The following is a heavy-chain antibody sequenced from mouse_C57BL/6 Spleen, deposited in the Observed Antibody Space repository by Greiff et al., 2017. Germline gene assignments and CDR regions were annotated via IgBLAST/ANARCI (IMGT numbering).Heavy chain of an antibody. J-gene: IGHJ1*03. V-gene: IGHV1-55*01. CDR2: IYPGSGST. Sequence: QVQLQQPGAELVKPGASVKMSCKASGYTFTSYWITWVKQRPGQGLEWIGDIYPGSGSTNYNEKFKSKATLTVDTSSRSAYMQLSSLTSEDSAVYYCARNYGSSYGYFDVWGTGTTVTVSS. D-gene: IGHD1-1*01. CDR3: ARNYGSSYGYFDV. CDR1: GYTFTSYW.